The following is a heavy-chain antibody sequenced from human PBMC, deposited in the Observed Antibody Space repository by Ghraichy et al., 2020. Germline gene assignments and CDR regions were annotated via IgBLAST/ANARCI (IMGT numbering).Heavy chain of an antibody. J-gene: IGHJ6*02. CDR2: ISSSARTI. CDR3: ARDVFRNGYYYGMDV. Sequence: LSLTCAASGFSFSSYEMNWVRQAPGKGLEWVSYISSSARTIFYADSVKGRFTISRDNTRTSLYLQMNSLRAEDTAVYYCARDVFRNGYYYGMDVWGQGTSVTVSS. D-gene: IGHD2/OR15-2a*01. CDR1: GFSFSSYE. V-gene: IGHV3-48*03.